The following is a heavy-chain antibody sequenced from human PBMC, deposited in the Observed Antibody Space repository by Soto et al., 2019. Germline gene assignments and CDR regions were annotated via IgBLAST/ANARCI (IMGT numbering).Heavy chain of an antibody. CDR1: CYTFTSYG. V-gene: IGHV1-18*04. CDR3: ARDKTIYDFWSGYFLLDN. CDR2: ISGHNGKT. J-gene: IGHJ4*02. Sequence: SVKVSFKASCYTFTSYGISWVRQAPVQGLEWMGWISGHNGKTNSAQKYQDRVTMTTDTSTGTAYMELRSLGSDDTAVYYCARDKTIYDFWSGYFLLDNWGQGTLVTVSS. D-gene: IGHD3-3*01.